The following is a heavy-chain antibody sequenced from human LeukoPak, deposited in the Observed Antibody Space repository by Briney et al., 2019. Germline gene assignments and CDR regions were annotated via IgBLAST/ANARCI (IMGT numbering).Heavy chain of an antibody. J-gene: IGHJ4*02. CDR2: INSDGSST. Sequence: QPGGSLRLSCAASGFTFSSYWMHWVRQAPWKGLVWVSRINSDGSSTSYADSVKGRFTIPRDNAKNTLYLQMNSLRAEDTAVYYCARAGVDTAMVGFPGFDYWGQGTLVTVSS. D-gene: IGHD5-18*01. CDR3: ARAGVDTAMVGFPGFDY. CDR1: GFTFSSYW. V-gene: IGHV3-74*01.